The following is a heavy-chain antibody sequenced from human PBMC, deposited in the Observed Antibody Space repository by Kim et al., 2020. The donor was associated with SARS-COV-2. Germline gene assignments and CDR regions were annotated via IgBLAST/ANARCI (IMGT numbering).Heavy chain of an antibody. V-gene: IGHV4-34*01. J-gene: IGHJ4*02. D-gene: IGHD3-3*01. Sequence: GLEWSGEVNHSGSTNYNPSLKSRVTISVDTSKNQFSLRLSSVTAADTAVYYCARGNYDFWSGDIRSFDYWGQGTLVTVSS. CDR2: VNHSGST. CDR3: ARGNYDFWSGDIRSFDY.